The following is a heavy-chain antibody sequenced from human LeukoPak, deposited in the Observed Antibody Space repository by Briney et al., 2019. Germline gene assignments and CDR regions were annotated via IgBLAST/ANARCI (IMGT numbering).Heavy chain of an antibody. V-gene: IGHV1-2*02. CDR2: INPNSGGT. Sequence: ASVKVSCKASGYTFTGYYMHWVRRGPGQGLEWMGWINPNSGGTNYAQKFQGRVTMTRDTSISTAYMELSRLRSDDTAVYYCARGVRIAVAGTLIKFDYWGQGTLVTVSS. CDR3: ARGVRIAVAGTLIKFDY. D-gene: IGHD6-19*01. J-gene: IGHJ4*02. CDR1: GYTFTGYY.